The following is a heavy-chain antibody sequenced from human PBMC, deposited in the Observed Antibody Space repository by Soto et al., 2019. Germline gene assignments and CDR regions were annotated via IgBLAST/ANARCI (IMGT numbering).Heavy chain of an antibody. CDR1: GFSFSTYA. Sequence: GGSLRLSCAASGFSFSTYAMHWVRQTPGKGLEWVSAISGGGGSTYDADFVKGRFTISRDNSKNTLFLQMHSLRAEDTTVYFCARVLDYGGSFFQYWGQGTLVTVSS. V-gene: IGHV3-23*01. J-gene: IGHJ4*02. D-gene: IGHD4-17*01. CDR2: ISGGGGST. CDR3: ARVLDYGGSFFQY.